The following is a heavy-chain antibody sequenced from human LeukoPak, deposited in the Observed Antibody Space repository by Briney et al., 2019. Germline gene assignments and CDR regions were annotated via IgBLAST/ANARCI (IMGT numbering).Heavy chain of an antibody. CDR1: GGSISSSSYY. Sequence: SETLSLTCTVSGGSISSSSYYWGWIRQPPGKGLEWIGSIYYSGSTYYNPSLKSRVTISVDTSKNQFSLKLSSVTAADTAVYYCARVQATGRGPDYYYYYMDVWGKGTTVTVSS. D-gene: IGHD1-1*01. CDR2: IYYSGST. CDR3: ARVQATGRGPDYYYYYMDV. J-gene: IGHJ6*03. V-gene: IGHV4-39*07.